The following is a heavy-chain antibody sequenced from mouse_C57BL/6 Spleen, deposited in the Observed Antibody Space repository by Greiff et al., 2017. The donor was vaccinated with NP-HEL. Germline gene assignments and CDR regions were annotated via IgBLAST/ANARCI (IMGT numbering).Heavy chain of an antibody. CDR3: AMNDYDVAWFAY. CDR2: IHPSDSDP. Sequence: VQLQQPGAELVKPGASVKVSCKASGYTFTSYWMHWVKQMPGQGLEWIGRIHPSDSDPNYNQKFKGKATLTVDKSSSTAYMQLSSLTSEDSAVYYCAMNDYDVAWFAYWGQGTLVTVSA. CDR1: GYTFTSYW. D-gene: IGHD2-4*01. V-gene: IGHV1-74*01. J-gene: IGHJ3*01.